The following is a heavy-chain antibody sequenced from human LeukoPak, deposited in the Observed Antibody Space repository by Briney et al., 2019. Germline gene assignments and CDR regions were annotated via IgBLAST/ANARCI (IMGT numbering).Heavy chain of an antibody. CDR2: INPNSGGT. CDR1: GYTFSDYY. D-gene: IGHD5-18*01. Sequence: ASVKVSCKASGYTFSDYYMHWVRQAPGQGLEWMGWINPNSGGTHYAQKFQGRVNMTRDTSISTAYMELNRLISDDTAVYYCAREAVMVHLDYWGQGTLVTVSS. CDR3: AREAVMVHLDY. J-gene: IGHJ4*02. V-gene: IGHV1-2*02.